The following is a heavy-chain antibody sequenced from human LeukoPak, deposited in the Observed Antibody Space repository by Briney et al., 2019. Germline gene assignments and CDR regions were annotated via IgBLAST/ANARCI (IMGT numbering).Heavy chain of an antibody. CDR1: GGSFSGYY. CDR3: ARTNSDGSGTYYKNHYYGMDV. CDR2: INHSGST. Sequence: SETLFLTCAVYGGSFSGYYWSWIRQPPGKGLEWIGEINHSGSTNYNPSLKSRVTVSVDTSKNQFSLKLSSVTAADTAVYYCARTNSDGSGTYYKNHYYGMDVGGKGTTVTVSS. J-gene: IGHJ6*04. V-gene: IGHV4-34*01. D-gene: IGHD3-10*01.